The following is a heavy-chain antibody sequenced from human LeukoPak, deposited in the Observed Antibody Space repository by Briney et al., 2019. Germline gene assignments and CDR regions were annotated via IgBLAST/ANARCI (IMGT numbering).Heavy chain of an antibody. Sequence: GGSLRLSCAASGFTFSSYAMSWVRQAPGKGLEWVSSISGSGGSTYYADSVKGRFTISRDNSKNTLYLQMNSLRAEDTAVYYCASGLNYGETDYWGQGTLVTVSS. CDR1: GFTFSSYA. D-gene: IGHD4/OR15-4a*01. J-gene: IGHJ4*02. CDR3: ASGLNYGETDY. CDR2: ISGSGGST. V-gene: IGHV3-23*01.